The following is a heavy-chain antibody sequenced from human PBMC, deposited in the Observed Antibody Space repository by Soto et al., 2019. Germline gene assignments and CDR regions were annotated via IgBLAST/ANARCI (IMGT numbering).Heavy chain of an antibody. CDR1: GGTFSSYA. CDR3: ARSTPQSGSYVHIFDY. CDR2: IIPIFGTA. D-gene: IGHD1-1*01. Sequence: ASVKVSCKASGGTFSSYATSSVRQAPGQGLEWMGGIIPIFGTANYAQKFQGRVTLTADKSTSTAYMELRRLRSEDTAVYYCARSTPQSGSYVHIFDYWGQGTLVTVSS. V-gene: IGHV1-69*06. J-gene: IGHJ4*02.